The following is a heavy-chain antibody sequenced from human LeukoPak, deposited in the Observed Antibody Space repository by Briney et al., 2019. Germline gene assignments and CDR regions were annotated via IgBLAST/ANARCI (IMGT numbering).Heavy chain of an antibody. CDR1: GFTFSSYA. J-gene: IGHJ4*02. Sequence: GGSLRLSCAASGFTFSSYAMHWVRQAPGKGLEWVAVISYDGSNKYYADSVKGRFTISRDNSKNTLYLQMNSLRAEDTAVYYCASGGDAYYDSSPLDYWGQGTLVTVSS. CDR3: ASGGDAYYDSSPLDY. V-gene: IGHV3-30-3*01. CDR2: ISYDGSNK. D-gene: IGHD3-22*01.